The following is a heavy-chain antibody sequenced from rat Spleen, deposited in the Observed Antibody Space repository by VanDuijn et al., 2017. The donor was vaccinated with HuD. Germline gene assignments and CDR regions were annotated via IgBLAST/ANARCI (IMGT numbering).Heavy chain of an antibody. CDR3: ARRGNYAFVY. Sequence: EVQLVESGGGLVQPGRSLKLSCVASGFTFSDYGMNWIRQAPGKGLEWVAYISSSSATIYYSDTVKGRFTISRDNAKNTLYLQLSRLESEDTAGYFCARRGNYAFVYWGQGTLVTVSS. CDR2: ISSSSAT. CDR1: GFTFSDYG. J-gene: IGHJ3*01. V-gene: IGHV5-34*01. D-gene: IGHD1-10*01.